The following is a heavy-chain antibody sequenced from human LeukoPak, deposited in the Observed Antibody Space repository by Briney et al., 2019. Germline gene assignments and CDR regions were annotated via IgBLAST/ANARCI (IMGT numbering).Heavy chain of an antibody. CDR1: GFTFSSYW. CDR3: ARDSEEIRYKWNKAGYYYYIDV. V-gene: IGHV3-7*01. Sequence: GGSLRLSCAASGFTFSSYWMSWLRQAPGKGLEWVANIKPDGNEKYFVDSVKGRFTISRDNAKNSLYLQMNSLGAEDTAVYYCARDSEEIRYKWNKAGYYYYIDVWGKGTTVTVSS. D-gene: IGHD1/OR15-1a*01. CDR2: IKPDGNEK. J-gene: IGHJ6*03.